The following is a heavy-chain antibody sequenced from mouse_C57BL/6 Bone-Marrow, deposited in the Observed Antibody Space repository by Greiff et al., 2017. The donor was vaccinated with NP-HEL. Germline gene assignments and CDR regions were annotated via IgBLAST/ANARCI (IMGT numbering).Heavy chain of an antibody. D-gene: IGHD1-1*01. Sequence: VKLQQPGTELVKPGASVKLSCTASGYTFTSYWMHWVKQRPGQGLEWIGNINPSNGGTNYTEKFKSKATLTVDKSSSTAYMQLSSLTSEDTAVYNGAKSFITTVGIDYWGQGTTLTVSS. J-gene: IGHJ2*01. CDR2: INPSNGGT. CDR1: GYTFTSYW. CDR3: AKSFITTVGIDY. V-gene: IGHV1-53*01.